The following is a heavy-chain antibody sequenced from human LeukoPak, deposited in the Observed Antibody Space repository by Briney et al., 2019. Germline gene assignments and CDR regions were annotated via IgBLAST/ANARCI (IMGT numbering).Heavy chain of an antibody. CDR1: GGSFSGYY. CDR2: INHSGST. Sequence: PSETLSLTCAVYGGSFSGYYWSWIRQPPGKGLEWIGEINHSGSTNYNPSLKSRVTISVDTSKNQFSLKLSSVTAADTAVYYCARSRVGGWYRSWGQGTLVTVSS. D-gene: IGHD6-19*01. V-gene: IGHV4-34*01. J-gene: IGHJ4*02. CDR3: ARSRVGGWYRS.